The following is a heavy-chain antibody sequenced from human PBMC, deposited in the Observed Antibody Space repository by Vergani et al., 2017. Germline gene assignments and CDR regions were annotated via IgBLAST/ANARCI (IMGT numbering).Heavy chain of an antibody. J-gene: IGHJ1*01. CDR3: ALLVTPICFD. Sequence: QLQLQESGPGLVKPSETLSLTCTVSGGSISSSSYYWGWIRQPPGKGLEWIGSIYYSGSTYYNPSLKSRVTISVDTSKNQFSLKLSPAAAADTVVYSCALLVTPICFDWGQGTLVTASS. V-gene: IGHV4-39*01. D-gene: IGHD2-21*02. CDR2: IYYSGST. CDR1: GGSISSSSYY.